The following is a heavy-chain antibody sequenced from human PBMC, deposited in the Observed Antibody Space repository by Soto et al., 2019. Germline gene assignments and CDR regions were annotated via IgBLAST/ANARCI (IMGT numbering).Heavy chain of an antibody. CDR1: GFTFSTYA. Sequence: PGGSLRPSCPPSGFTFSTYAMSWVRQAPGKGLEWVSAISGSGGSTYYADSVKGRFTISRDNSKNTLYLQMNSLRAEDTAVYYCAKDEFWRYFDYWGQGTLVTVSS. V-gene: IGHV3-23*01. CDR3: AKDEFWRYFDY. D-gene: IGHD3-3*01. J-gene: IGHJ4*02. CDR2: ISGSGGST.